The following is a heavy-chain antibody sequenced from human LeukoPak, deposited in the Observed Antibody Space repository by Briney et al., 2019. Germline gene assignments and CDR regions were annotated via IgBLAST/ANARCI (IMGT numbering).Heavy chain of an antibody. V-gene: IGHV3-64D*06. CDR1: GFTFSSYA. CDR2: IRSNGGST. Sequence: GGSLRLSCAASGFTFSSYAIHWVRQAPGKGLEYFSAIRSNGGSTYYADSVKGRFTISRDNSKNTLYLQMSSLRAEDTAVYYCVKGGGYCSSSSCPPPYYFDYWGQGTLVTVSS. D-gene: IGHD2-2*01. CDR3: VKGGGYCSSSSCPPPYYFDY. J-gene: IGHJ4*02.